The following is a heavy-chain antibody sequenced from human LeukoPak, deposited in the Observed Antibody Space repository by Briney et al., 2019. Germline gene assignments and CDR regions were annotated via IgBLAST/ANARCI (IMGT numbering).Heavy chain of an antibody. D-gene: IGHD4-17*01. Sequence: SETLSLTCAVYGGSFSGYCWSWIRQPPGKGLEWIGEINHSGSTNYNPSLESRVTISVDTSKNQFSLKLSSVTAADTAVYYCARRHGDYRYYYYYYGMDVWGQGTTVTVSS. CDR3: ARRHGDYRYYYYYYGMDV. J-gene: IGHJ6*02. V-gene: IGHV4-34*01. CDR2: INHSGST. CDR1: GGSFSGYC.